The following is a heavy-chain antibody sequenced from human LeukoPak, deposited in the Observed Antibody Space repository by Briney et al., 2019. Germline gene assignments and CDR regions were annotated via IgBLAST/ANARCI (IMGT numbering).Heavy chain of an antibody. Sequence: ASVKVSCKAFGYGFTSYYMHWVRQAPGQGLEWMGWINPNSGGTNYAQKFQGRVTMTRDTSISTAYMELSRLRSDDTAVYYCARQQEVSGYFDYWGQGTLVTVSS. J-gene: IGHJ4*02. CDR2: INPNSGGT. CDR3: ARQQEVSGYFDY. CDR1: GYGFTSYY. D-gene: IGHD3-16*02. V-gene: IGHV1-2*02.